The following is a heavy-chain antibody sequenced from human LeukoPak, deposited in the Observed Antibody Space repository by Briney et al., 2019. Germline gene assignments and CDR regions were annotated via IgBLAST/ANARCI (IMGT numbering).Heavy chain of an antibody. J-gene: IGHJ4*02. CDR3: ARTGYTSRWAIDY. CDR2: IYPGDSDT. CDR1: GYSFSNYW. Sequence: GESLKISCKGSGYSFSNYWIGWVRQMPGKGLEWMGIIYPGDSDTRYRPSFQGQVTISADKSISTAYVQWSSLKASDTAMYYCARTGYTSRWAIDYWGQGTLVTVSS. D-gene: IGHD6-13*01. V-gene: IGHV5-51*01.